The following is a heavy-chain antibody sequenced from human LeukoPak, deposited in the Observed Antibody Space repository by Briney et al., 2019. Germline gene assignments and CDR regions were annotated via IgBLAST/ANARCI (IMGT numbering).Heavy chain of an antibody. D-gene: IGHD3-9*01. V-gene: IGHV3-23*01. CDR1: GFTFSTYG. J-gene: IGHJ6*03. CDR2: ISGSGGST. CDR3: AKDGGEYYDILTGYYPRLYYMDV. Sequence: PGGTLRLSCAASGFTFSTYGMSWVRQAPGKGLEWVSAISGSGGSTYYADSVKGRFTISRDNFKNTLYLQMNSLRAEDTAVYYYAKDGGEYYDILTGYYPRLYYMDVWGKGTTVTISS.